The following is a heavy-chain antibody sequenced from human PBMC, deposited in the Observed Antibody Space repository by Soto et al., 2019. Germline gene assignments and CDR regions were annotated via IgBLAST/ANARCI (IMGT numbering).Heavy chain of an antibody. CDR2: IIPIFGTA. V-gene: IGHV1-69*13. D-gene: IGHD4-17*01. J-gene: IGHJ4*02. CDR3: ARISDDYGFY. CDR1: VGTFSSYA. Sequence: VTVSFHASVGTFSSYAISWVRQAPGQGLEWMGGIIPIFGTANYAQKFQGRVTITADESTSTAYMELSSLRSEDTAVYYCARISDDYGFYWGQGTLVTVSS.